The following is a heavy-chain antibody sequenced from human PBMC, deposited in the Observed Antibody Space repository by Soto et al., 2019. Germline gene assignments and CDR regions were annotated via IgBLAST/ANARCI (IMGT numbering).Heavy chain of an antibody. D-gene: IGHD4-17*01. Sequence: QVQVVQSGAEVKKPGASVKVSCKASGYTFTSYAMHWVRQAPGQRLEWMGWINPGNGNTKNSQKFQCRVTITRDTFASTAYMELSSLRSEDTAVYYCARGASSVTTLYFDLWGRGTLVTVSS. V-gene: IGHV1-3*01. CDR2: INPGNGNT. CDR1: GYTFTSYA. CDR3: ARGASSVTTLYFDL. J-gene: IGHJ2*01.